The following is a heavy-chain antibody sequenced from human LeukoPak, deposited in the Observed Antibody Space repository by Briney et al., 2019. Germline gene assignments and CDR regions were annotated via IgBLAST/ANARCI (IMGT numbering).Heavy chain of an antibody. CDR3: AVARGYSSGWYGNAFDI. D-gene: IGHD6-19*01. Sequence: GGSLRLSCAASGFTFSSYSMNWVRQAPGKGLEWVSSISSSSSYIYYADSVKGRFTISRDKSKNTLYLQMNSLRAEDTAVYYCAVARGYSSGWYGNAFDIWGQGTMVTVSS. J-gene: IGHJ3*02. CDR2: ISSSSSYI. V-gene: IGHV3-21*01. CDR1: GFTFSSYS.